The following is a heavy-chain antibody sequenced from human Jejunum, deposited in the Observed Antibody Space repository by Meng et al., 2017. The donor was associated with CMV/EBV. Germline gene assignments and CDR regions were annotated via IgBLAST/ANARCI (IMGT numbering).Heavy chain of an antibody. V-gene: IGHV3-21*01. CDR1: NYI. CDR2: ISAHSSNI. J-gene: IGHJ4*02. D-gene: IGHD2-2*02. CDR3: ARGRVACSSTSCHRGGLDY. Sequence: NYIINWVSQAPGKGLEWVSSISAHSSNIYYADSVKGRFSISRDNAKNSLSLEMNSLRAEDTAVYYCARGRVACSSTSCHRGGLDYWGQGTLVTVSS.